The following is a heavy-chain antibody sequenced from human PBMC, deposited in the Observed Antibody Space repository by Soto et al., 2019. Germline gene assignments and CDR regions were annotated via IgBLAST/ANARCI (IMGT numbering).Heavy chain of an antibody. J-gene: IGHJ4*02. D-gene: IGHD1-26*01. V-gene: IGHV4-31*03. Sequence: SETLSLTCTVSGVTVSSDAYYWSWIRQPPGKGLEWIGNIYHTGSTYYSPSLKSRVDISLDRSTNQFSLRLSSVTAADTAVYYCARYSFSGTKWSKFDYWGQGTLVTVFS. CDR2: IYHTGST. CDR3: ARYSFSGTKWSKFDY. CDR1: GVTVSSDAYY.